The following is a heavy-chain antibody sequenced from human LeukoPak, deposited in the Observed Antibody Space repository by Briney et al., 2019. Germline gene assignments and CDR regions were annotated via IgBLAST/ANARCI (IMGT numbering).Heavy chain of an antibody. CDR1: GGTFSSYA. CDR3: ASGRVPPHPWDY. CDR2: SIPIFGTA. J-gene: IGHJ4*02. V-gene: IGHV1-69*05. D-gene: IGHD2-2*01. Sequence: SVKVSCKASGGTFSSYAIRWVRQARGQGKEWMGGSIPIFGTANYEQKFQGRVTITTEESTRTAYMELSSLRSDDTPVYYCASGRVPPHPWDYWGQGTLVTVSS.